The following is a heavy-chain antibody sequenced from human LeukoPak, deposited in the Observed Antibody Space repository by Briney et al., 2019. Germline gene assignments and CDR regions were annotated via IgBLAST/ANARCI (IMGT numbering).Heavy chain of an antibody. Sequence: GGSLRLSCAASGFTFSSFWMTWVRQAPGKRLEYVANIKQDGTDKYYVGSVKGRYTISRDNAKNSLYLQMSSLRAEDTAAYYCARGRWGSGYYFDYWGQGTLVTVSS. V-gene: IGHV3-7*01. CDR2: IKQDGTDK. D-gene: IGHD6-25*01. CDR3: ARGRWGSGYYFDY. CDR1: GFTFSSFW. J-gene: IGHJ4*02.